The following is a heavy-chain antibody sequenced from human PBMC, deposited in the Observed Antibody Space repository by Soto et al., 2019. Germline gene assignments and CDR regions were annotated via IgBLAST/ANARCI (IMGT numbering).Heavy chain of an antibody. CDR1: GYSFTSYW. CDR3: ARRDILTGYYENYFDY. Sequence: GESLKISCKGSGYSFTSYWIGWVRQMPGEGLEWMGIIYPGDSDTRYSPSFQGQVTISADKSISTAYLQWSSLKASDTAMYYCARRDILTGYYENYFDYWGQGTLVTVSS. CDR2: IYPGDSDT. V-gene: IGHV5-51*01. J-gene: IGHJ4*02. D-gene: IGHD3-9*01.